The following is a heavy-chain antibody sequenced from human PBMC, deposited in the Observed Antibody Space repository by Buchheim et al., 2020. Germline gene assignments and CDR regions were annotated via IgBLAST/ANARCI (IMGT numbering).Heavy chain of an antibody. D-gene: IGHD3-10*01. Sequence: EVQLLESGGDLVQPGRSLRLSCAASGFTSSAFAMSWVRQAPGKGLEWVSFISGSGETTYYADSVMGRFTISRDNSKNILYLQMDSLRADDTATYYCAKAPIRGADFWGQGTL. CDR1: GFTSSAFA. CDR2: ISGSGETT. V-gene: IGHV3-23*01. CDR3: AKAPIRGADF. J-gene: IGHJ5*01.